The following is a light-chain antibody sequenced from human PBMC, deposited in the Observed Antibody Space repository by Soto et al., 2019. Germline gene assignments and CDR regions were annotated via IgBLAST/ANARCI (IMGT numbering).Light chain of an antibody. CDR3: QKYNSALWA. CDR2: AAS. Sequence: DIQMTQSPSSLSASVGDRVTITCRASQGISNYLAWYQQKPGKVPKLLIYAASTLQSGVPSRFSGSGSGTDFTLTIRSLQPEDVATYYCQKYNSALWAVGQGTKVELQ. CDR1: QGISNY. J-gene: IGKJ1*01. V-gene: IGKV1-27*01.